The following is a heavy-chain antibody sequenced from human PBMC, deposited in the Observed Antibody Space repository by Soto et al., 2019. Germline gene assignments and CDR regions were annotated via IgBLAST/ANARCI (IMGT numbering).Heavy chain of an antibody. CDR3: ARHPPEYYDFWSGYYPGGTSDYYYYMDV. D-gene: IGHD3-3*01. J-gene: IGHJ6*03. CDR1: GGSISSYY. Sequence: PSETLSLTCTVSGGSISSYYWSWIRQPPGKGLEWIGYIYYSGSTNYNPSLKSRVTISVDTSKNQFSLKLSSVTAADTAVYYCARHPPEYYDFWSGYYPGGTSDYYYYMDVWGKGTTVTVSS. CDR2: IYYSGST. V-gene: IGHV4-59*08.